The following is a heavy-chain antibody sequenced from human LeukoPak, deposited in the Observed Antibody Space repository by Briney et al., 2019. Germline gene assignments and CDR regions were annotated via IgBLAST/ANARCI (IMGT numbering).Heavy chain of an antibody. Sequence: HPGGSLRLSGAASGFTFSSYWMHWARQLPGKGLVWVSRISPTGSTTSYADSVKGRFTVSRDNAKNTLYLQVNNLRAEDTAVYYCARGPNSNWSGLDFWGQGTLLTVSS. V-gene: IGHV3-74*01. J-gene: IGHJ4*02. CDR3: ARGPNSNWSGLDF. CDR1: GFTFSSYW. D-gene: IGHD6-6*01. CDR2: ISPTGSTT.